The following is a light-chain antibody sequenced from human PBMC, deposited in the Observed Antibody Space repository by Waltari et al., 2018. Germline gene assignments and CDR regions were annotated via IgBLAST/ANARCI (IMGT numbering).Light chain of an antibody. CDR2: QDK. J-gene: IGLJ1*01. Sequence: SYELTQPPSVSVSAGQTASITCSGHKLGHKFVCWFQQRPGQSPVLVIYQDKKRPSGIPERFPGSNSGNTATLTISGTQPLDEADYYCQAWDSSSDSYVFGSGTKVTV. V-gene: IGLV3-1*01. CDR3: QAWDSSSDSYV. CDR1: KLGHKF.